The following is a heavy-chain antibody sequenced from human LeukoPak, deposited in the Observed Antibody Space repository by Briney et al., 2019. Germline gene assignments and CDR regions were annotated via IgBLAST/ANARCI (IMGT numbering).Heavy chain of an antibody. CDR3: ARDTLESYGSGSYRWFDP. Sequence: SETLSLTCAVYGGSFSGYYWTWIRQPPGRGLEWIGDINHSGSTNYNPSLKSRVTISVDTSKSQFSLKLNSVTAADTAVYYCARDTLESYGSGSYRWFDPWGQGTLVTVSS. D-gene: IGHD3-10*01. V-gene: IGHV4-34*01. J-gene: IGHJ5*02. CDR1: GGSFSGYY. CDR2: INHSGST.